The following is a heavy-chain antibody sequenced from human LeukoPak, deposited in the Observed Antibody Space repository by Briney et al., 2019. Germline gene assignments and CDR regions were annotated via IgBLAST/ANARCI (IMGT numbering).Heavy chain of an antibody. CDR2: INPNSGGT. CDR1: GYTFTGYY. Sequence: ASVKVSCKASGYTFTGYYMHWVRQAPGQGLEWMGWINPNSGGTNYAQKFRGRVTMTRDTSISTAYMELSRLRSDDTAVYYCARDGYYDILIDYYYYGMDVWGQGTTVTVSS. CDR3: ARDGYYDILIDYYYYGMDV. J-gene: IGHJ6*02. D-gene: IGHD3-9*01. V-gene: IGHV1-2*02.